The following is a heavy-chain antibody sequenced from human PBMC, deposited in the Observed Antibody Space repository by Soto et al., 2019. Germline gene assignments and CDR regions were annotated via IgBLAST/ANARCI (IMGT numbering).Heavy chain of an antibody. D-gene: IGHD3-16*01. CDR3: ARIKLVEFFFINVDVYDMDV. CDR1: GFTLSNYA. Sequence: EVQLVESGGGLVQPGGSLRLCCAASGFTLSNYAVNWVRQAPGKGLEWVSYISSDSRYIYYGDSVKGRFTISRDNARNSVYLQMNSLRDEDTAVYYCARIKLVEFFFINVDVYDMDVWGQGTPVTVSS. J-gene: IGHJ6*02. V-gene: IGHV3-48*02. CDR2: ISSDSRYI.